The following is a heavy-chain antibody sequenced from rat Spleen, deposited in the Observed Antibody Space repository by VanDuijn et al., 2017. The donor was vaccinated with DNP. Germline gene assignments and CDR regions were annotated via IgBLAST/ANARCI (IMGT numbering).Heavy chain of an antibody. Sequence: EVQLVESGGGLVQPGRSLKLSCVASGFIFSNYDMAWVRQAPKKGLEWVATISPSGGGTYYRDSVKGRFTISRDNADHTLYLQMDSLRSEDTATYYCARGNYPGINTFDYWGQGVMVTVSS. CDR3: ARGNYPGINTFDY. CDR2: ISPSGGGT. V-gene: IGHV5S23*01. D-gene: IGHD1-4*01. CDR1: GFIFSNYD. J-gene: IGHJ2*01.